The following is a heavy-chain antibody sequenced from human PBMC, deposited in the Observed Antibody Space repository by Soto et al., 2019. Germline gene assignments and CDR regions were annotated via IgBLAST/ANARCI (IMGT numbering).Heavy chain of an antibody. CDR1: GFTFDAYG. J-gene: IGHJ3*01. V-gene: IGHV3-9*01. D-gene: IGHD3-22*01. CDR3: AKGLVTYYYDGSSYTAGFDV. CDR2: ISWNSGRI. Sequence: EVQLVESGGGLVQPCRALRLSCAASGFTFDAYGMNWVRQAAGKGQEWVSGISWNSGRIAYTDSVKGRFTISRDNAKSSLYLQMNSRMPEDPPLYSCAKGLVTYYYDGSSYTAGFDVWGQGKVVTVSS.